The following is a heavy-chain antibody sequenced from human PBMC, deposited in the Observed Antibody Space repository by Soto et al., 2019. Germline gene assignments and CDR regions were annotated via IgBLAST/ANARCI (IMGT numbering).Heavy chain of an antibody. D-gene: IGHD2-15*01. V-gene: IGHV3-33*01. CDR2: IWYDGSNK. Sequence: PGGSLRLSCAASGFTFSSYGMRWVRQAPGKGLEWVAVIWYDGSNKYYADSVKGRFTISRDNSKNTLYLQMNSLRAEDTAVYYCARDLLVVTRPFGMDVWGQGTTVTVSS. CDR1: GFTFSSYG. CDR3: ARDLLVVTRPFGMDV. J-gene: IGHJ6*02.